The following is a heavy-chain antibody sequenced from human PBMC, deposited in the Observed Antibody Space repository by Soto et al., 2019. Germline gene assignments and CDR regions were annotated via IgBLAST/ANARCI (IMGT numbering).Heavy chain of an antibody. CDR1: GGSISSDY. Sequence: QVHLQESGPGLVKPSETLSLTCTVSGGSISSDYWTWVRQPPGKGLEWIGYRYYSGTAKYNSSLKIRVTISVDTSKNQFYLKLSSVTVADTAVYFCARRSVADWFDPWGQGIQVTVSS. V-gene: IGHV4-59*01. CDR3: ARRSVADWFDP. J-gene: IGHJ5*02. CDR2: RYYSGTA. D-gene: IGHD2-15*01.